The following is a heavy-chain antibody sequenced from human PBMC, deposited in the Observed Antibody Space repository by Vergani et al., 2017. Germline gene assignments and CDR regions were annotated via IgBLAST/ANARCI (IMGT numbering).Heavy chain of an antibody. CDR1: GCSISSSTYY. V-gene: IGHV4-39*01. CDR3: ARPLNYYYYMDV. J-gene: IGHJ6*03. CDR2: IYYSRNT. Sequence: QLQLQESGPGLVKPSETLSLTCTVSGCSISSSTYYWGWIRQPPGKGLAWIGSIYYSRNTYYNPSLKSRVTISVDTSKNQLSLKVSSVTAADTAVYYCARPLNYYYYMDVWGKGTTVTVSS.